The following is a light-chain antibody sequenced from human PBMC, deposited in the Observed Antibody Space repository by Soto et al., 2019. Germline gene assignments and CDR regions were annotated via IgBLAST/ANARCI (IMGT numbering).Light chain of an antibody. CDR3: QQFCSVPFT. CDR2: GAS. V-gene: IGKV3-20*01. CDR1: QTVSNNH. J-gene: IGKJ4*01. Sequence: VFTRSRGSLSGSPGKGATLSGSAYQTVSNNHLAWYQQKPGQAPRLLIYGASSRATGVPDRFSGGGSGTDFTLTISRLEPEDFAVYYCQQFCSVPFTFGGGTKVDIK.